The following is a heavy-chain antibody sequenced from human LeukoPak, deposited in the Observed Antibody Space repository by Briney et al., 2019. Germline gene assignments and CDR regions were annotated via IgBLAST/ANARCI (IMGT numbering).Heavy chain of an antibody. CDR1: GGSISSSSYY. D-gene: IGHD6-25*01. CDR2: MYYSESS. Sequence: PSETLSLTCTVSGGSISSSSYYWGWIRQPPGKGLEWIGTMYYSESSYCNPSLKTRVTISVDTSKNQFSLKLSSVTAADTAVYCCARRRAATIDYWGQGTLVTVSS. V-gene: IGHV4-39*01. J-gene: IGHJ4*02. CDR3: ARRRAATIDY.